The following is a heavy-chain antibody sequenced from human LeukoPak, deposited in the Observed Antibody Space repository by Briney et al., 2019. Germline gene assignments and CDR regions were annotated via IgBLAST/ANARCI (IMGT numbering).Heavy chain of an antibody. Sequence: PSETLSLTCAVYGGSFSGYYWSWIRQPPGKGLEWIGEINHSGSTNYNPSLKSRVTISVDTSKNQFSLKLSSVTAADTAVYYCAGRNYWYFDLWGRGTLVTVSS. CDR1: GGSFSGYY. V-gene: IGHV4-34*01. CDR3: AGRNYWYFDL. CDR2: INHSGST. J-gene: IGHJ2*01.